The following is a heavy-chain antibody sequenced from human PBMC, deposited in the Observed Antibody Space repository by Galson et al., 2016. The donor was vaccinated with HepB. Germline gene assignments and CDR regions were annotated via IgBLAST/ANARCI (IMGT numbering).Heavy chain of an antibody. CDR2: IWYDGSNE. J-gene: IGHJ4*02. D-gene: IGHD1/OR15-1a*01. CDR1: GFTFTNYG. CDR3: ARHPQNNL. V-gene: IGHV3-33*01. Sequence: SLRLSCAASGFTFTNYGMHWVRQPPGRGLQWVAAIWYDGSNEFYADAVKGRFTISRDNSKNTLYVQMNSLRAEDTAVYYCARHPQNNLWGQGTLVTVSS.